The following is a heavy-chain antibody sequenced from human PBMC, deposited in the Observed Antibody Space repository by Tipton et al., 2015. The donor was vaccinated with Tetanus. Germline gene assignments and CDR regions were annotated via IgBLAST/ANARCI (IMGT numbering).Heavy chain of an antibody. CDR1: GYTFTGYG. V-gene: IGHV1-18*04. CDR3: ARDTYCSSTSCYEAVDY. CDR2: ISAYNGNT. D-gene: IGHD2-2*01. Sequence: QMQLVQSGAEVKKPGASVKVSCKASGYTFTGYGISWVRQAPGQGLEWMGWISAYNGNTNYAQKLQGRVTMTTDTSTSTAYMELRSLRSDDTAVYYCARDTYCSSTSCYEAVDYWGQGTLVTVSS. J-gene: IGHJ4*02.